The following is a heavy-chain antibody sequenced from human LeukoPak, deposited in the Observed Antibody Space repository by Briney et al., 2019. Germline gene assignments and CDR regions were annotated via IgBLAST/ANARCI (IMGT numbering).Heavy chain of an antibody. CDR1: GFTFSSYG. Sequence: SGGSLRLSCAASGFTFSSYGMHWVRQAPGKGLEWVAFIRYDGSNKYYADSVKGRFTISRDNSKNTLYLQMNSLRAEDTAVYYCAKDRGELEPFYSDYWGQGTLVTVSS. CDR2: IRYDGSNK. D-gene: IGHD1-1*01. V-gene: IGHV3-30*02. CDR3: AKDRGELEPFYSDY. J-gene: IGHJ4*02.